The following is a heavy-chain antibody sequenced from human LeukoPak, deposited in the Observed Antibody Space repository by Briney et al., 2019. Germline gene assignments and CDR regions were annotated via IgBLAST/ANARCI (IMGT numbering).Heavy chain of an antibody. J-gene: IGHJ6*03. V-gene: IGHV3-21*04. CDR2: ITSSSAYI. D-gene: IGHD3-16*01. CDR3: ARAPPPWGYYYMDV. Sequence: GGSLRLSCAASGFIFSNYAMNWVRQAPGKGLEWVSSITSSSAYIYYADSVKGRFTISRDNAKNSLYLQMNSLRAEDTAVYYCARAPPPWGYYYMDVWGKGTTVTVSS. CDR1: GFIFSNYA.